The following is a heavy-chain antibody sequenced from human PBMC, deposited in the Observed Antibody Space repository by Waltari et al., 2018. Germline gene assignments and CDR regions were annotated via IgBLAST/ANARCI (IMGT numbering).Heavy chain of an antibody. CDR2: ISSRSSYI. J-gene: IGHJ3*02. Sequence: EVQLVESGGGLVKPGGSLRLSCAASGFTFSSYSMNWVRQAPGKELEWVSSISSRSSYIYYADSVKGRFTISRDNSKNSLYLQMNSLRAEDTAVYYCAREGPRGRILGVGKAFDIWGQGTMVTVSS. CDR1: GFTFSSYS. V-gene: IGHV3-21*01. CDR3: AREGPRGRILGVGKAFDI. D-gene: IGHD3-3*01.